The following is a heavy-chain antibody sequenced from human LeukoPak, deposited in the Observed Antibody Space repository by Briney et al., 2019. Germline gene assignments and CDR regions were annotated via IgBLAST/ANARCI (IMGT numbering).Heavy chain of an antibody. D-gene: IGHD6-13*01. V-gene: IGHV3-23*01. J-gene: IGHJ4*02. CDR1: GFTFRSYA. CDR3: ATLPGYSSGWSEVNY. Sequence: GGSLRLSCAASGFTFRSYAMSWVRQAPGEGREWVSGISGSGGSTYYADSVKGRFTISRDNSRNTLYVQMNSASAEDTAVYYCATLPGYSSGWSEVNYWGQGTLVTVSS. CDR2: ISGSGGST.